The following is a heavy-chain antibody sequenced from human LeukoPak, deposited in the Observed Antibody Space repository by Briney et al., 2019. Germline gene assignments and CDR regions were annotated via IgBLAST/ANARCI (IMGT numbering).Heavy chain of an antibody. CDR1: GFSFHYYA. Sequence: LGSALRLSYAGSGFSFHYYAMHGVRQAAGKGLEWVAVISYDGTNEYYADSVKGRLTISTDNSKNTLYMQMNSLRPEDTAVYYCARPIDNGSGSYYFPYWGQGTLVTVSS. D-gene: IGHD3-10*01. CDR2: ISYDGTNE. CDR3: ARPIDNGSGSYYFPY. J-gene: IGHJ4*02. V-gene: IGHV3-30-3*01.